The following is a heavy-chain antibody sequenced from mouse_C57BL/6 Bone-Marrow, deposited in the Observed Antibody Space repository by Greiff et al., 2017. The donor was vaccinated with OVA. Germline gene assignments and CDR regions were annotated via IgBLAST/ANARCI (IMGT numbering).Heavy chain of an antibody. CDR1: GYTFTSYW. V-gene: IGHV1-50*01. Sequence: QVQLQQPGAELVKPGASVRLSCKASGYTFTSYWMQWVKQRPGQGLEWIGEIDPSDSYTNYNQKFKGKATLTVDTSSSTAYMQLSSLTSEDSAVYYCAREKLYYYGSSYDYYAMDYWGQGTSVTVSS. J-gene: IGHJ4*01. D-gene: IGHD1-1*01. CDR2: IDPSDSYT. CDR3: AREKLYYYGSSYDYYAMDY.